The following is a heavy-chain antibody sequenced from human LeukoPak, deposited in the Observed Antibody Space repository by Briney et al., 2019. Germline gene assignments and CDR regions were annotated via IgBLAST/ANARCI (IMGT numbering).Heavy chain of an antibody. J-gene: IGHJ4*02. Sequence: AGGSLRLSCAASGFTFSSYSMNWVRQAPGKGLEWVSSISSSSSYIYYADSVKGRFTISRDNAKNSLYLQMNSLRAEDTAVYYCARDPSGWYFVDYWGQGTLVTVSS. D-gene: IGHD6-19*01. CDR1: GFTFSSYS. CDR2: ISSSSSYI. CDR3: ARDPSGWYFVDY. V-gene: IGHV3-21*01.